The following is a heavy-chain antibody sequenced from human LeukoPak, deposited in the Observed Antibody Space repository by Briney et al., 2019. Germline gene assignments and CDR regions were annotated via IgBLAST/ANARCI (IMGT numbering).Heavy chain of an antibody. J-gene: IGHJ4*02. CDR3: ARVGLYDSSGYPRPLDY. CDR1: GFTFSSYD. D-gene: IGHD3-22*01. CDR2: IGTAGDT. Sequence: PGRSLKLSCAASGFTFSSYDMHWVRQATGKGLEWVSAIGTAGDTYYPGSVKGRFTISRENAKNSLYLQMNSLRAGDTAVYYCARVGLYDSSGYPRPLDYWGQGTLVTVSS. V-gene: IGHV3-13*01.